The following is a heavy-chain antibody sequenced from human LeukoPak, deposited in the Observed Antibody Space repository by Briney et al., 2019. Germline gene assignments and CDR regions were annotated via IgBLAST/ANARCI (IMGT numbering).Heavy chain of an antibody. CDR1: GYSISSGYY. CDR2: IYHSGST. CDR3: ARDGGPVVPAAIDY. Sequence: SETLSLTCTVSGYSISSGYYWGWIRQPPGKGLERIGSIYHSGSTYYNPSLKSRVTISVDTSKNQFSLKLSSVTAADTAVYYRARDGGPVVPAAIDYWGQGTLVTVSS. D-gene: IGHD2-2*01. V-gene: IGHV4-38-2*02. J-gene: IGHJ4*02.